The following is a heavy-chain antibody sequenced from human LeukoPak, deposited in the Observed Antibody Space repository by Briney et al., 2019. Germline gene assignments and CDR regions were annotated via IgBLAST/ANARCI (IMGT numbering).Heavy chain of an antibody. CDR3: ASHENYGALDI. J-gene: IGHJ3*02. D-gene: IGHD1-7*01. V-gene: IGHV4-61*05. CDR2: LYYSGTIYYSGST. CDR1: GGSISSRSYY. Sequence: PSETLSLTCTVSGGSISSRSYYWGWIRQPPGKRLEWIGSLYYSGTIYYSGSTYYNPSLKSRVTISVDTSKNQFSLKLSSVTAADTAVYYCASHENYGALDIWGQGTMVTVSS.